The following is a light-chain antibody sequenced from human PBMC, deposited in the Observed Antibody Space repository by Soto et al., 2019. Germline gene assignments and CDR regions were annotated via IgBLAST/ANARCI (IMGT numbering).Light chain of an antibody. J-gene: IGLJ1*01. CDR1: SDIGNYSL. Sequence: QSALTQPASVSGSPGQSVTISCSGSDIGNYSLVSWYQHLPGRAPKLLIFEVTMRPSGISDRFSGSKSASTASLTISGLQAEDEGDYYCASYAGSRTYVFGSGTKATVL. CDR3: ASYAGSRTYV. V-gene: IGLV2-23*02. CDR2: EVT.